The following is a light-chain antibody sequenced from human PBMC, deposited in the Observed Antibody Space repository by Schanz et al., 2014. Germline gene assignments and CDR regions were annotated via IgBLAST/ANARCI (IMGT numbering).Light chain of an antibody. CDR1: SSDVGGYNY. CDR3: CSYAGTYTYV. Sequence: QSALTQPRSVSGSPGQSVTISCTGTSSDVGGYNYVSWFQQHPGKAPELMTYDVTKRPSGVPDRFSGSKSGNMASLTISGLQAEDEADYYCCSYAGTYTYVFGTGTKLTVL. J-gene: IGLJ1*01. V-gene: IGLV2-11*01. CDR2: DVT.